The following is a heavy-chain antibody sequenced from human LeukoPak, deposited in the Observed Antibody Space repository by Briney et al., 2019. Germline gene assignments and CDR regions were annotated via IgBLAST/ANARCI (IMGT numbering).Heavy chain of an antibody. V-gene: IGHV3-11*01. CDR3: ATPLDS. Sequence: GGSLRLSCAASGFTFSDHYMTWIRQAPGRGLEWLSYISSSGSTIYYADSVKGRFTISRDNGKKSLYLQMNSLRGDDTAVYYCATPLDSWGQGTLVIVSS. CDR2: ISSSGSTI. CDR1: GFTFSDHY. J-gene: IGHJ4*02.